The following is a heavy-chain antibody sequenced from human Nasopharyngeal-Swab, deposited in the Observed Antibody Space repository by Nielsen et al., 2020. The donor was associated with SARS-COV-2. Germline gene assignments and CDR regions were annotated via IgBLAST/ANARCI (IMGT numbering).Heavy chain of an antibody. V-gene: IGHV3-21*01. CDR1: GFTFSSYS. D-gene: IGHD2-15*01. Sequence: GESLKISCAASGFTFSSYSMNWVRQAPGKGLEWVSSISSSSSYIYYADSVKGRFTISRDNAKNSLYLQMNSLRAEDTVVYYCARDICSGGSCYALGYWGQGTLVTVSS. CDR2: ISSSSSYI. CDR3: ARDICSGGSCYALGY. J-gene: IGHJ4*02.